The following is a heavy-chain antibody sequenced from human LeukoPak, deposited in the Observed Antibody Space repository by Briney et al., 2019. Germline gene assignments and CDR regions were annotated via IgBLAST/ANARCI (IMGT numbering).Heavy chain of an antibody. CDR2: FDPEDGET. J-gene: IGHJ4*02. CDR1: GYTLTELS. Sequence: ASVKVSCKFSGYTLTELSMHWVRQAPGKGREWMGGFDPEDGETIYAQKVQGRVTMTEDTSTDTAYMELSSLRSEDTAVYYCATDRRAAADYYFDYWGQGTLVTVSS. V-gene: IGHV1-24*01. CDR3: ATDRRAAADYYFDY. D-gene: IGHD6-13*01.